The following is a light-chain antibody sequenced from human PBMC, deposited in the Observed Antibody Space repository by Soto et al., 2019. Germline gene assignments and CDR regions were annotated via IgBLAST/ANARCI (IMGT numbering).Light chain of an antibody. CDR1: SSDVGAYNY. J-gene: IGLJ1*01. CDR2: EVS. V-gene: IGLV2-14*01. CDR3: SSFTTSTSYV. Sequence: QSVLTQPASVSGSPGQSITISCAGTSSDVGAYNYVSWYQQHPGKAPKLMIYEVSNRPSGVSNRFSGSKSGNTASLTISGLQAEDEAEYSCSSFTTSTSYVFGTGTMLTVL.